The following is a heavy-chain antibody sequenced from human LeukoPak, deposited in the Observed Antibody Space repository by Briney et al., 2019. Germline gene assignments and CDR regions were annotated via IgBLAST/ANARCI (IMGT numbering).Heavy chain of an antibody. CDR1: GYTFTSYY. CDR2: INPSGGGT. D-gene: IGHD4-23*01. V-gene: IGHV1-46*01. CDR3: ARDYGGNHPFDY. Sequence: ASVKVSCKASGYTFTSYYMHWVRQAPGQGLEWMGIINPSGGGTNYAQKFQGRVTMTRDMSTSTAYMELSRLRSDDTAVYYCARDYGGNHPFDYWGQGTLVTVSS. J-gene: IGHJ4*02.